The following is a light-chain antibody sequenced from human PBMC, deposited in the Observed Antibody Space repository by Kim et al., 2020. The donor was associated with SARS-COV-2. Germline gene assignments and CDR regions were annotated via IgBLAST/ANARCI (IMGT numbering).Light chain of an antibody. V-gene: IGLV4-69*01. CDR3: QSWGTGAYV. CDR1: SGHSRYA. CDR2: LNSDGSH. Sequence: QPVLTQSPSASASLGASVKLTCTLSSGHSRYAIAWHQQQPERGPRYLMKLNSDGSHTKGDAIPDRFSGSSSGAVRYLTISRPQSEDEADYYSQSWGTGAYVFGGGTKLTVL. J-gene: IGLJ3*02.